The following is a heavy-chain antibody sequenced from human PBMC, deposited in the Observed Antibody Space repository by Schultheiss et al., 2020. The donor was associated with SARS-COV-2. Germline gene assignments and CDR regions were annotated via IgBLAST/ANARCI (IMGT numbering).Heavy chain of an antibody. CDR2: ISYDGSNK. J-gene: IGHJ4*02. Sequence: GGSLRLSCAASGFTFSSYSMNWVRQAPGKGLEWVAVISYDGSNKYYADSVKGRFTISRDNSKNTLYLQMNSLRAEDTAVYYCARDFTYYLDYWGQGTLVTVSS. V-gene: IGHV3-30*03. CDR1: GFTFSSYS. CDR3: ARDFTYYLDY.